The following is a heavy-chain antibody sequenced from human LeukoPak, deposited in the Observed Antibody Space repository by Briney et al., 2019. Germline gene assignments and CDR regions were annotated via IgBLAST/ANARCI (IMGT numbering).Heavy chain of an antibody. CDR3: AAGLRSGYYYSFDY. CDR1: GYTFTAYS. CDR2: ISYNGNT. Sequence: ASVKVSCKASGYTFTAYSMHWVRQAPGQGLEWMGWISYNGNTNYAQKFQGRVTVTTDTSTSTASMELRSLRSDDTAVYYCAAGLRSGYYYSFDYWGQGTLVTVSS. V-gene: IGHV1-18*04. D-gene: IGHD3-22*01. J-gene: IGHJ4*02.